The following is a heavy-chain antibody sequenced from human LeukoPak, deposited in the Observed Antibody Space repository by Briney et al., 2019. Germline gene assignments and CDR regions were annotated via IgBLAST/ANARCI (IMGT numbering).Heavy chain of an antibody. V-gene: IGHV1-2*02. D-gene: IGHD3-22*01. J-gene: IGHJ3*02. CDR2: INPNSGGT. CDR3: ARVRTYYYDSSGYSPFDI. CDR1: GYTFTGYY. Sequence: ASVKVSCKASGYTFTGYYMHWVRQAPGQGLEWMGWINPNSGGTNYAQKFQGRVTMTRDTSISTAYMELSRLRSDDTAVHYCARVRTYYYDSSGYSPFDIWGQGTMVTVSS.